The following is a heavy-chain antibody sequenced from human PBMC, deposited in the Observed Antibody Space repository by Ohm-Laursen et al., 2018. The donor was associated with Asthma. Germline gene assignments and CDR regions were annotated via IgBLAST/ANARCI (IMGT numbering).Heavy chain of an antibody. J-gene: IGHJ4*02. D-gene: IGHD3-3*01. V-gene: IGHV3-30-3*01. CDR1: GFTFRSYA. CDR2: GGSYYDGGLK. Sequence: SLRLSCAAPGFTFRSYAMHWVRQAPGKGLEGVAVGGSYYDGGLKYYADSVNGRFTVSRDDSKNTLYLQMNSLRPDDTAVYYCARDVMEWYLPAFDFWGQGTLVTVSS. CDR3: ARDVMEWYLPAFDF.